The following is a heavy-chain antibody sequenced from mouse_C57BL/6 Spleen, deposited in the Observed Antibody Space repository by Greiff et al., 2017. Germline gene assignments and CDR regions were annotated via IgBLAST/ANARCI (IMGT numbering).Heavy chain of an antibody. CDR2: IRSKSNNYEK. CDR3: VGESSGYGYYFDY. J-gene: IGHJ2*01. Sequence: EVKVVESGGGLVQPKGSLKLSCAASGFSFNTYAMNWVRQAPGKGLEWVARIRSKSNNYEKYYADSEKDRFTISRDDSESMLYLQMNNWKTEDAAKYYCVGESSGYGYYFDYWGQGTTLTVSS. D-gene: IGHD3-2*02. CDR1: GFSFNTYA. V-gene: IGHV10-1*01.